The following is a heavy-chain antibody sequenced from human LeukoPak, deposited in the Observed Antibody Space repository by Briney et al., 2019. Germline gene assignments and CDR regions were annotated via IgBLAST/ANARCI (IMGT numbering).Heavy chain of an antibody. V-gene: IGHV4-39*01. Sequence: PSETLSLTCTVSGGSISSSSYYWGWIRQPPGKGLEWIGGIYYSGSTYYNPSLKSRVTISVDTSKNQFSLKLSSVTAADTAVYYCSFDYDILTGYVYGMDVWGQGTTVTVSS. CDR3: SFDYDILTGYVYGMDV. J-gene: IGHJ6*02. D-gene: IGHD3-9*01. CDR1: GGSISSSSYY. CDR2: IYYSGST.